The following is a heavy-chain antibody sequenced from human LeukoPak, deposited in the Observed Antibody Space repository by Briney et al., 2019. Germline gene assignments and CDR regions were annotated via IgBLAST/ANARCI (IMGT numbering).Heavy chain of an antibody. D-gene: IGHD1-26*01. Sequence: SETLSLTCNVLGGSISSGYWSWIRQPPGNGLEWIGYIYYSGSTNYNPSLQSRVTMSVDTSKNQFSLKLSSVTAADTAVYYCARYVRNSGTYFLDYWGQGTLVTVSS. CDR2: IYYSGST. V-gene: IGHV4-59*01. CDR3: ARYVRNSGTYFLDY. J-gene: IGHJ4*02. CDR1: GGSISSGY.